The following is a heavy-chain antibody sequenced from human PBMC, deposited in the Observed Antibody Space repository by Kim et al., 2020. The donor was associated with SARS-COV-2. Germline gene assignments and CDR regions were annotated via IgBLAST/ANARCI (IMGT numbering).Heavy chain of an antibody. V-gene: IGHV4-39*01. CDR3: ARLPHDSSGYVDC. CDR1: GGSISNSFYY. CDR2: IYHSGST. D-gene: IGHD3-22*01. Sequence: SETLSLTCTVSGGSISNSFYYWGWIRQRPGKGLEWIGSIYHSGSTYDSPSLKSRVTVSVDTSKNQFSLKVTSVTAADTAVYFCARLPHDSSGYVDCWGQGTLVTVSS. J-gene: IGHJ4*02.